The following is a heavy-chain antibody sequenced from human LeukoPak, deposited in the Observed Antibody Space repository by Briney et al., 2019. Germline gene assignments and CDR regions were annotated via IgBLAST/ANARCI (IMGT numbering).Heavy chain of an antibody. CDR2: IYYSGST. CDR3: ARDARCSSTSCYADAFDI. CDR1: GGSISSSNW. D-gene: IGHD2-2*01. J-gene: IGHJ3*02. V-gene: IGHV4-4*02. Sequence: SETLSLTCAVSGGSISSSNWWSWVRQPPGKGLEWIGYIYYSGSTNYNPSLKSRVTISVDTSKNQFSLKLSSVTAADTAVYYCARDARCSSTSCYADAFDIWGQGTMVTVSS.